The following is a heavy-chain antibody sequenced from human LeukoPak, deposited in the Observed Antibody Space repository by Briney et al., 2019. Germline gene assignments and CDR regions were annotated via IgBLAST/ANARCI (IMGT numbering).Heavy chain of an antibody. Sequence: GGSLRLSCAASGFTFSFYEMNWVRQAPGKGLEWVSYISSSGSTIYYADSVKGRFTISRDNSKNTLYLQMNSLTAEDTAVYYCVKDQQWLVSIFDYWGQGTLVTVSS. CDR3: VKDQQWLVSIFDY. CDR1: GFTFSFYE. V-gene: IGHV3-48*03. D-gene: IGHD6-19*01. CDR2: ISSSGSTI. J-gene: IGHJ4*02.